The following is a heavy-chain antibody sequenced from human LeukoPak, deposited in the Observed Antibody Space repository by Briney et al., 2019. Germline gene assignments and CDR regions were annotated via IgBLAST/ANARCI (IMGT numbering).Heavy chain of an antibody. CDR1: GFTFSSYA. J-gene: IGHJ3*02. CDR2: ISGSGDRT. Sequence: GGSLRLSCAASGFTFSSYAMNWVRQAPGKGLEWVSSISGSGDRTYYADSVNGRFTISRDNSKNTLYLQMNSLRAEDTAVYYCAKDLAYYYDSSGYKDAFDIWGQGTMVTVSS. V-gene: IGHV3-23*01. D-gene: IGHD3-22*01. CDR3: AKDLAYYYDSSGYKDAFDI.